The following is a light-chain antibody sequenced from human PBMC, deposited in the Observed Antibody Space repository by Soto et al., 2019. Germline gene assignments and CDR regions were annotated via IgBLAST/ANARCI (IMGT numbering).Light chain of an antibody. V-gene: IGLV2-8*01. CDR1: SSDVGGYNY. CDR2: EVS. Sequence: QSALTQPPSASGSPGQSVTISCTGTSSDVGGYNYVSWYQQHPGKAPKLMIYEVSKRPSGVPDRFSGSKSGNTASLTVSGLQAEDEADYYCSSYAGSTYYVFGTGTKVNVL. CDR3: SSYAGSTYYV. J-gene: IGLJ1*01.